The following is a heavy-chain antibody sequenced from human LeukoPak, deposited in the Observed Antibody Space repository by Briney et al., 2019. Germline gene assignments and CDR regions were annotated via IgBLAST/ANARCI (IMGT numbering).Heavy chain of an antibody. CDR1: GFTFSSYA. Sequence: GGSLRLSCAASGFTFSSYAMHWVRQAPGEGLEWVAVISYDGSNKYYADSVKGRFTISRDNSKNTLYLQMNSLRAEDTAVYYCARDSVVTAILGAFDIWGQGTMVTVSS. D-gene: IGHD2-21*02. V-gene: IGHV3-30*01. CDR2: ISYDGSNK. CDR3: ARDSVVTAILGAFDI. J-gene: IGHJ3*02.